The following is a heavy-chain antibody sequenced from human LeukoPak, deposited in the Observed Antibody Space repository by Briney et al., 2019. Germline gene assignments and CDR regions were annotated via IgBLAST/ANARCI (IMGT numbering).Heavy chain of an antibody. Sequence: SETLSLTCAFYGGSFSAYYWSWIRQPPGKGLEWLGEINHSGSTNYNPSLKSRVTILVDTSKNQLSLKVSTVTAADTAVYYCARGPPPDRSGLWGQGTLVTVSS. J-gene: IGHJ4*02. CDR1: GGSFSAYY. D-gene: IGHD3-22*01. V-gene: IGHV4-34*01. CDR2: INHSGST. CDR3: ARGPPPDRSGL.